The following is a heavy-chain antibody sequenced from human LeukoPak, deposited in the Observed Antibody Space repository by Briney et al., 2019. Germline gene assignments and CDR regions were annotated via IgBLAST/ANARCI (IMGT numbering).Heavy chain of an antibody. Sequence: SVKVSCKASGGTFSSYAISWVRQAPGQGLEWMGGIIPIFGTANYAQKFQGRVTITADESTSTAYMELCRLRSEDTAVYYCARVRYDILTGYPNPDYYYYYYMDVWGKGTTVTVSS. V-gene: IGHV1-69*13. D-gene: IGHD3-9*01. CDR2: IIPIFGTA. CDR1: GGTFSSYA. J-gene: IGHJ6*03. CDR3: ARVRYDILTGYPNPDYYYYYYMDV.